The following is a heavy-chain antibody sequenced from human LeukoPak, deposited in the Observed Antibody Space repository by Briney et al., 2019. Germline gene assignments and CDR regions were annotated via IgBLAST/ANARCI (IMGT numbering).Heavy chain of an antibody. D-gene: IGHD5-18*01. CDR3: AGDAYSYGSFDY. CDR1: GFTFSSYW. CDR2: IKQDGSEK. J-gene: IGHJ4*02. V-gene: IGHV3-7*01. Sequence: GGSLRLSCEASGFTFSSYWMNWVRQAPGKGLEWVANIKQDGSEKYYVDSVKGRFTISRDNAKNSLYLQMNSLRAEDTAVYYCAGDAYSYGSFDYWGQGTLVTVSS.